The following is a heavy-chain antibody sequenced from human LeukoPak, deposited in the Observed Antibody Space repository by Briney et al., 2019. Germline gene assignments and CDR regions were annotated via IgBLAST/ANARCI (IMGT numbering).Heavy chain of an antibody. V-gene: IGHV4-38-2*02. CDR3: VRHVGYYYDSSGYFDY. Sequence: SETLSLTCTVSGYSISSGYYWGWIRQPPGKGLEWIGSIYHSGSSYYNPSLKSRVTISVDTSKNQFSLNLSSVTAADTAVYYCVRHVGYYYDSSGYFDYWGQGTLVTVTS. D-gene: IGHD3-22*01. CDR1: GYSISSGYY. CDR2: IYHSGSS. J-gene: IGHJ4*02.